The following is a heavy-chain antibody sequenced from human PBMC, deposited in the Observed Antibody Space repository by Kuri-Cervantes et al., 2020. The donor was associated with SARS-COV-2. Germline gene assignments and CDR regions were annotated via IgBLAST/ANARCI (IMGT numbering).Heavy chain of an antibody. CDR2: ISGSGGST. V-gene: IGHV3-23*01. D-gene: IGHD3-22*01. CDR1: GFTFSSYA. J-gene: IGHJ4*02. CDR3: AKTYYDSSGLH. Sequence: GESLKISCAASGFTFSSYAMSWVRQAPGKGLEWVSAISGSGGSTYYADSVKGRFTISRDNSKNTLYLQMNSLRAEDTAVYYCAKTYYDSSGLHWGQGTLVTVSS.